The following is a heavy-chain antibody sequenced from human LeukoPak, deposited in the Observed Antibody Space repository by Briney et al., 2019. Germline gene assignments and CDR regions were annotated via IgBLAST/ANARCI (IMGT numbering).Heavy chain of an antibody. CDR1: VFTFSNSW. CDR3: ANGGTYSSGP. D-gene: IGHD3-22*01. V-gene: IGHV3-7*01. CDR2: IKPDGSAQ. J-gene: IGHJ5*02. Sequence: RTGGSLRLSCAASVFTFSNSWMSWVRQAPGKGLEWVATIKPDGSAQYYVDSVKGRFNISRDNAKNSLFLQINSLRAEDTAVYYCANGGTYSSGPWGQGTLVTVSS.